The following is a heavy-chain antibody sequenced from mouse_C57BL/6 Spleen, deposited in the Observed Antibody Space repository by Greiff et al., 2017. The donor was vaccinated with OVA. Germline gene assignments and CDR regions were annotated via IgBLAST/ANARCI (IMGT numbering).Heavy chain of an antibody. J-gene: IGHJ2*01. CDR2: IRSKSSNYAT. CDR1: GFTFNTYA. CDR3: VRGGGGSSLFDY. D-gene: IGHD1-1*01. Sequence: EVQGVESGGGLVQPKGSLKLSCAASGFTFNTYAMHWVRQAPGKGLEWVARIRSKSSNYATYYADSVKDRFTISRDDSQSMLYLQMNNLKTEDTAMYYCVRGGGGSSLFDYWGQGTTLTVSS. V-gene: IGHV10-3*01.